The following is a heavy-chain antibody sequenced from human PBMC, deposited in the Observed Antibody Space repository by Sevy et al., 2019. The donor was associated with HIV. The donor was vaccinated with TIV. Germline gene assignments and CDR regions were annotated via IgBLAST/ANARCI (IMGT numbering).Heavy chain of an antibody. J-gene: IGHJ4*02. CDR3: ARAPIEYSSSYFDY. Sequence: SETLSLTCTVSGGSISSGDYYWSWIRQPPGNGLEWIGYIYYSGSTYYNPSLKSRVTISVDTSKNQFSLKLSSVTAADTAVYYCARAPIEYSSSYFDYWGQGTLVTVSS. CDR2: IYYSGST. D-gene: IGHD6-6*01. CDR1: GGSISSGDYY. V-gene: IGHV4-30-4*01.